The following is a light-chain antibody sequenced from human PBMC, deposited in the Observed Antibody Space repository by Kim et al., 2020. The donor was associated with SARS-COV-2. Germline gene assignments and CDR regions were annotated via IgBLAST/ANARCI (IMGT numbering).Light chain of an antibody. CDR1: QTLSTTS. Sequence: ISLTQSPVLLSVSPGDSATLSCRASQTLSTTSLAWYQHRRGQPPRLLLFGTSTRARGIPDRFRGSGSGTDFTLTINRVEPDDVAVYFCQKYASSRSFGQGTKLEI. CDR2: GTS. V-gene: IGKV3-20*01. CDR3: QKYASSRS. J-gene: IGKJ2*01.